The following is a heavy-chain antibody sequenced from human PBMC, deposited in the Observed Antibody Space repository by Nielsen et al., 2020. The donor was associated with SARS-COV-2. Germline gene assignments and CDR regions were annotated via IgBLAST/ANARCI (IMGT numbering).Heavy chain of an antibody. CDR2: ISSSSSYI. J-gene: IGHJ3*02. CDR3: ASAKARYSSSWPDAFDI. Sequence: GGSLRLSCAASGFTFSSYSMNWVRQAPGKGLEWVSSISSSSSYIYYADSVKGRFTISRDNAKNSLYPQMNSLRAEDTAVYYCASAKARYSSSWPDAFDIWGQGTMVTVSS. CDR1: GFTFSSYS. V-gene: IGHV3-21*01. D-gene: IGHD6-13*01.